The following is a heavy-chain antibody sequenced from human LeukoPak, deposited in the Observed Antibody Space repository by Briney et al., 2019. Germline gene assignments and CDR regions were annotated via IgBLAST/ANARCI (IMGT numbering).Heavy chain of an antibody. Sequence: GGSLRLSCAACGFIFSSYAMHWVRQAPDKGLEWVAIISYHGSNEYYADSVKGRFTISRDNSKNTLYLQMNNLRVEDTAMYYCARVHDSTGYYHYFDSWGQGTLVTVSS. D-gene: IGHD3-22*01. CDR2: ISYHGSNE. J-gene: IGHJ4*02. CDR3: ARVHDSTGYYHYFDS. V-gene: IGHV3-30*04. CDR1: GFIFSSYA.